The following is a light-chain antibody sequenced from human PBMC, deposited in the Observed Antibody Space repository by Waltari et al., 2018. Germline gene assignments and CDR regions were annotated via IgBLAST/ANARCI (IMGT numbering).Light chain of an antibody. V-gene: IGKV1-9*01. J-gene: IGKJ4*01. CDR3: QQLCSYST. CDR2: ATS. CDR1: QGINTY. Sequence: DIQLTQSPSLLSASVGDRVTITCRASQGINTYLVWYQQKPGKAPHLLVSATSTLQRGVPSRFSCSGSGTEFTLTISSLQPEDSATCYCQQLCSYSTFGGGTKVEI.